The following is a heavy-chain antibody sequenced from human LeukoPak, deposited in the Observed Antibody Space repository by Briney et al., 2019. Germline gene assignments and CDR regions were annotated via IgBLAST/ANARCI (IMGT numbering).Heavy chain of an antibody. D-gene: IGHD2-21*01. J-gene: IGHJ4*02. CDR2: ITGSSDFI. Sequence: GGSLRLSCAASGFTFSTYSMNWVRQAPGKGLEWVSSITGSSDFISYADSVKGRFTISRDNARNSLYLQMNSLRAEDTAVYYCAGDFSQSRNSDYWGQGTRVTVSS. V-gene: IGHV3-21*01. CDR1: GFTFSTYS. CDR3: AGDFSQSRNSDY.